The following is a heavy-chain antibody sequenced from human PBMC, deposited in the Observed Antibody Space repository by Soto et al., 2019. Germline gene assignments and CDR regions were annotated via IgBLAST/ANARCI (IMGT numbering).Heavy chain of an antibody. CDR2: IDPKSGVS. D-gene: IGHD3-10*01. Sequence: ASVNVACKPSGYTFTDLYIHWVRQAPGLGLEWMGWIDPKSGVSRKTQKFQGSLTMTRDTSTNTVYMELSSLRSDDTAVYYCAGDNYGPLDYWGPGTLVTGSS. CDR3: AGDNYGPLDY. J-gene: IGHJ4*02. CDR1: GYTFTDLY. V-gene: IGHV1-2*02.